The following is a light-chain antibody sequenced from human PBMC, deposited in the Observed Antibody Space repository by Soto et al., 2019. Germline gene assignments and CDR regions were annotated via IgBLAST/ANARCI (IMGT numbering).Light chain of an antibody. V-gene: IGLV1-40*01. CDR3: QSYDSSLSAYVV. CDR1: SSNIGAGYD. Sequence: QPVLTQPPSVSGAPGQRVTISCTGSSSNIGAGYDVHWYHQLPGTAPKLLMYGNNNRPSGVPDRFSGSKSGTSASLAITGLQAEDEADYYCQSYDSSLSAYVVFGGGTKLTVL. J-gene: IGLJ2*01. CDR2: GNN.